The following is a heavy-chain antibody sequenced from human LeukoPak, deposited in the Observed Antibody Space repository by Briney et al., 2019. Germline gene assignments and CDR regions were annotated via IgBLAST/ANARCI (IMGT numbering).Heavy chain of an antibody. J-gene: IGHJ4*02. CDR2: ISSSGSTI. CDR3: ASYSIVRGVIPFDY. CDR1: GFTFSSYE. Sequence: GGSLRLSCAASGFTFSSYEMNWVRQAPGKGLEWVSYISSSGSTIYYADSVKGRFTISRDNAKNSLYLQMNSLRAEDTAVYYCASYSIVRGVIPFDYWGQGTLVTVSS. D-gene: IGHD3-10*01. V-gene: IGHV3-48*03.